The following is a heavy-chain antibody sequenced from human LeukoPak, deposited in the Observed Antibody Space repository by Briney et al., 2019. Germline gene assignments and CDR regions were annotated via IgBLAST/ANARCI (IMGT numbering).Heavy chain of an antibody. CDR2: ISSSSTSSIFNTI. D-gene: IGHD6-19*01. J-gene: IGHJ3*02. CDR3: ARDMRLEDAFDI. CDR1: GFTFSSYS. Sequence: GGSLRLSCAASGFTFSSYSMNWVRQAPGKGLEWVSYISSSSTSSIFNTIYYADSVRGRFTISRDSAKNSLYLQMNSLRAEDTAVYYCARDMRLEDAFDIWGQGTMVTVSS. V-gene: IGHV3-48*01.